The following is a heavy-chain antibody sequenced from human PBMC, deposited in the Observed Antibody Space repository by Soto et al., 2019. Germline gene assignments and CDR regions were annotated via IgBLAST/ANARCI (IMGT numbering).Heavy chain of an antibody. Sequence: GGSLRLSCAASGSTFSSYAMTWVRQAPGKGLEWVSVISGSGGSTYYADSVKGRFTISRDNSKNTLYLQMNSLRAEDTAVYYCAKGYCSGTTCIRGVDVWGQGTTVTVSS. CDR3: AKGYCSGTTCIRGVDV. CDR2: ISGSGGST. V-gene: IGHV3-23*01. D-gene: IGHD2-2*01. J-gene: IGHJ6*02. CDR1: GSTFSSYA.